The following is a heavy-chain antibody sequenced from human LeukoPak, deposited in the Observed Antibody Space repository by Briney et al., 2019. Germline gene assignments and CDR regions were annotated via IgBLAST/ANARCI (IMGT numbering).Heavy chain of an antibody. D-gene: IGHD3-10*01. J-gene: IGHJ5*02. V-gene: IGHV1-8*01. CDR1: GYTFSSYD. Sequence: ASVKVSCKASGYTFSSYDINWVRQATGQGLEWMGWMNPNSGNTGYAQKFQGRVTMTRNTSISTAYMKLSSLRSEDTAVYYCARRNYGSPRWFDPWGQGTLVTVSS. CDR3: ARRNYGSPRWFDP. CDR2: MNPNSGNT.